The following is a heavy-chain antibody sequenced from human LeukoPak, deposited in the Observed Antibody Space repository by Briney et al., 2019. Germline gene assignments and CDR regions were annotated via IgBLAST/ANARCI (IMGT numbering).Heavy chain of an antibody. D-gene: IGHD2-8*01. CDR1: GFTFSSYG. J-gene: IGHJ4*02. V-gene: IGHV3-30*18. CDR2: ISYDGSNK. CDR3: AKLGPYCTNGVCYPVDY. Sequence: GRSLRLSCAASGFTFSSYGMHWVRQAPGKGLEWVAGISYDGSNKYYADSVKGRFTISRDNSKNTLYLQMNSLRAEDTAVYYCAKLGPYCTNGVCYPVDYWGQGTLVTVSS.